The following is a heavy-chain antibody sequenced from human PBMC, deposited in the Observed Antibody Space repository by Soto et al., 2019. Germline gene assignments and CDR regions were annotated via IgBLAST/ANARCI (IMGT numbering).Heavy chain of an antibody. V-gene: IGHV5-51*01. J-gene: IGHJ6*02. CDR3: ARGWRETYYDFWSGYPPDYYYYGMDV. CDR1: GYSFTSYW. CDR2: IYPGDSDT. D-gene: IGHD3-3*01. Sequence: GESLKISCKGSGYSFTSYWIGWVRQMPGKGLEWMGIIYPGDSDTRYSPSFQGQVTISADKSISTAYLQWSSLKASDTAMYYCARGWRETYYDFWSGYPPDYYYYGMDVWGQGTTVTVSS.